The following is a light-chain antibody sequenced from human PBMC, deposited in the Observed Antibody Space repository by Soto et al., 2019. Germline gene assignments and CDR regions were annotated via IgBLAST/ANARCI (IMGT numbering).Light chain of an antibody. V-gene: IGKV3-20*01. Sequence: EIVLTQSPGTLSLFPGERATLSCRASQSVSGTYLAWYQQKPGQAPRLLIFGASSRATDIPDRFSGSGSGTDFTLSISRLEPEDFAVYYCQHYDSTMWTFGQGTKVDIK. CDR3: QHYDSTMWT. J-gene: IGKJ1*01. CDR2: GAS. CDR1: QSVSGTY.